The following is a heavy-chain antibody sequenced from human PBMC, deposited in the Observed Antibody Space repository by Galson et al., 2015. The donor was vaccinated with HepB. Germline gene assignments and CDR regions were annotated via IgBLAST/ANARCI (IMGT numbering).Heavy chain of an antibody. V-gene: IGHV3-23*01. D-gene: IGHD6-19*01. CDR2: ISGSGGST. Sequence: SLRLSCAASGFTFSSYAMSWVRQAPGKGLEWVSAISGSGGSTYYADSVKGRFTISRDNSKNTLYLQMNSLRAEDTAVYYCAKARLAVSGPFDYWGQGTLVTVSS. J-gene: IGHJ4*02. CDR1: GFTFSSYA. CDR3: AKARLAVSGPFDY.